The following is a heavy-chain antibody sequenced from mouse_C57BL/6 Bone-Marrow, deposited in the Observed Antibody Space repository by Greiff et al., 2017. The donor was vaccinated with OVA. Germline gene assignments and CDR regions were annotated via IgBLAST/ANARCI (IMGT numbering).Heavy chain of an antibody. V-gene: IGHV1-64*01. CDR1: GYTFTSYW. CDR3: ARPFYGSRGAY. Sequence: QVQLQQPGAELVKPGASVKLSCKASGYTFTSYWMHWVKQRPGQGLEWIGMIHPNSGSTNYNEKFKSKATLTVDKSSSTAYMQLSSLTSEDSAVYYCARPFYGSRGAYWGQGTLVTVSA. J-gene: IGHJ3*01. CDR2: IHPNSGST. D-gene: IGHD1-1*01.